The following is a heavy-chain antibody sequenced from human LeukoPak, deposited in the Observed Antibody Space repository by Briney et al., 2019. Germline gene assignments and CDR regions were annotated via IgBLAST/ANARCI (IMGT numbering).Heavy chain of an antibody. CDR1: GYTFTGYY. D-gene: IGHD3-10*01. J-gene: IGHJ5*02. CDR3: ARDFLWFEPRWFDP. CDR2: INPNSGGT. V-gene: IGHV1-2*02. Sequence: ASVKVSCKASGYTFTGYYMHWVRQAPGQGLEWMGWINPNSGGTNYAQKFQGRVTMTRDTSISTAYMELSRLRSDDTAVYYCARDFLWFEPRWFDPWGQGTLVTVSS.